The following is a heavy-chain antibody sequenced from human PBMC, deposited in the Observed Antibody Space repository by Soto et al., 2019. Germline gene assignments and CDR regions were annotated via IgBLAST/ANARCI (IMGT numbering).Heavy chain of an antibody. Sequence: PGESLKISCEAFGYKFRSYWIGWVRQMPGKGPEWMGFIYPGDSDARYSPSFQGQVTISVDKSINTVYLQWSSLKASDTAMYYCARQPDYNILTGYLYYFDYWGQGTLVTVSS. CDR3: ARQPDYNILTGYLYYFDY. J-gene: IGHJ4*02. CDR2: IYPGDSDA. D-gene: IGHD3-9*01. V-gene: IGHV5-51*01. CDR1: GYKFRSYW.